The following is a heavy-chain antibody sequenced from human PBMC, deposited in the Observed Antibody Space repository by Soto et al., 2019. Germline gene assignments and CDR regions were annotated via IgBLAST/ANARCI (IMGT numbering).Heavy chain of an antibody. D-gene: IGHD3-3*01. CDR1: GFTFSSYA. Sequence: GGSLRLSCVASGFTFSSYAMSWVRQAPGKGLEWVSSISGSGGDTYYADSVKGRFTISRDNSKSTLFLQMNSLRAEDTAVYYCAKDGINIQFVYYDFWTDWSQGTLVTVSS. V-gene: IGHV3-23*01. CDR2: ISGSGGDT. CDR3: AKDGINIQFVYYDFWTD. J-gene: IGHJ4*02.